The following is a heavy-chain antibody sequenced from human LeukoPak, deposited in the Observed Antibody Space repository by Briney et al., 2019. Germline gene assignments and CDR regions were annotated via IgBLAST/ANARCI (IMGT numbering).Heavy chain of an antibody. D-gene: IGHD6-19*01. J-gene: IGHJ4*02. Sequence: ASVKVSCKASGGTSSSYAISWVRQAPGQGLEWMGWIGTYNGNTDYAQKFQGRVIMTADTSTTTAHMELRSLRSDDTAVYYCARGRLKRVPFTRVAGALDYWGQGTRVTVSS. CDR1: GGTSSSYA. V-gene: IGHV1-18*01. CDR2: IGTYNGNT. CDR3: ARGRLKRVPFTRVAGALDY.